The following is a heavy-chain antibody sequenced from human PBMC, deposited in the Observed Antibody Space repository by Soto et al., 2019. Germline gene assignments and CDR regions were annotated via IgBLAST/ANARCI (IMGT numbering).Heavy chain of an antibody. CDR1: GYTFTSYA. D-gene: IGHD6-13*01. J-gene: IGHJ5*02. V-gene: IGHV1-3*01. Sequence: QVQLVQSGAEVKKPGASVKVSCKASGYTFTSYAMHWVRQAPGQRLEWMGWINAGYGNTKYSQKFQGRVTITRDTSASTAYMELSSLRSEDTAVYYCARGKQQLEAAWFDPWGQGTLVTVSS. CDR3: ARGKQQLEAAWFDP. CDR2: INAGYGNT.